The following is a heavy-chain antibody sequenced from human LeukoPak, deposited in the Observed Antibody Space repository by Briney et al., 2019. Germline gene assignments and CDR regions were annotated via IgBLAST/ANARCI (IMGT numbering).Heavy chain of an antibody. V-gene: IGHV1-3*01. CDR2: INAGNGNT. Sequence: ASVKVSCKASGYTFTSYAMHWVRQAPGQRLEWMGWINAGNGNTKYSQKFQGRVTITRDTSASTAYMELSSLRSEDTAVYYCAREIYYYDSSGFYAFDIWGQGTMVTVSS. CDR1: GYTFTSYA. D-gene: IGHD3-22*01. J-gene: IGHJ3*02. CDR3: AREIYYYDSSGFYAFDI.